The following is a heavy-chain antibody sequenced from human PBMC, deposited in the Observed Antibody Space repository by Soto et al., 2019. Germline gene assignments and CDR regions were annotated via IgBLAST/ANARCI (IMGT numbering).Heavy chain of an antibody. D-gene: IGHD6-19*01. CDR3: ARSSGWYALDL. Sequence: QVQLVQSGAEVKKPGASVKISCTASGYIFTTYTIHWVRQAPGQRLEWMGWIEAGDGRTRYSQRFQDRVTITRDASARTAYMEVSSLRSEDTAVYSCARSSGWYALDLWGQGTTVIVSS. CDR1: GYIFTTYT. J-gene: IGHJ3*01. V-gene: IGHV1-3*01. CDR2: IEAGDGRT.